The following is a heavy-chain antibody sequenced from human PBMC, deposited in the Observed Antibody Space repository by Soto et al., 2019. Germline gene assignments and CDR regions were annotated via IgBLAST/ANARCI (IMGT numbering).Heavy chain of an antibody. D-gene: IGHD3-16*01. V-gene: IGHV1-18*01. CDR1: GYTFIRYG. J-gene: IGHJ6*02. CDR3: ARGGYYDNSWGKLSHYGLDV. CDR2: ISPYNDYT. Sequence: QVQLVQSAAEVKKPGASVKVSCKASGYTFIRYGITWVRQAPGQGLEWMGWISPYNDYTIYAQKRXXRVTMTKETSPXTXNXXRRGLKSDGTAVYYCARGGYYDNSWGKLSHYGLDVWGQGTSVTVSS.